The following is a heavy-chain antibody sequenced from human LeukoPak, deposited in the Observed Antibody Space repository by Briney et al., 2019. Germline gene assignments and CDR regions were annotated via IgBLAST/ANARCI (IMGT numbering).Heavy chain of an antibody. D-gene: IGHD3-22*01. CDR1: GFTFSDHY. CDR2: TRNKANGYTT. J-gene: IGHJ4*02. Sequence: PGGSLRLSSAASGFTFSDHYMDWVRQAPGKGLEWVGRTRNKANGYTTEYAASVKDRFTMSRDDSKNSVYLQMNSLKTEDTAVYYCTRVGSSGGYYNPLDYWGQGTLVTVSS. V-gene: IGHV3-72*01. CDR3: TRVGSSGGYYNPLDY.